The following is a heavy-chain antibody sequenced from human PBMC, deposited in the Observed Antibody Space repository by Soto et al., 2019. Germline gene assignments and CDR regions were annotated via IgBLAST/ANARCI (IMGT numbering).Heavy chain of an antibody. D-gene: IGHD4-17*01. Sequence: QVQLVESGGDLVRPGGSLRLSCAASGLNFGLSFMIWMRQRPGKGLEWVSFISHNSDYTNYADSVRGRFTISRDNDKSSIYLQMNSLRADDTAVYYGANIHYGSLDYWGQGTLVTVSS. J-gene: IGHJ4*02. CDR2: ISHNSDYT. V-gene: IGHV3-11*06. CDR3: ANIHYGSLDY. CDR1: GLNFGLSF.